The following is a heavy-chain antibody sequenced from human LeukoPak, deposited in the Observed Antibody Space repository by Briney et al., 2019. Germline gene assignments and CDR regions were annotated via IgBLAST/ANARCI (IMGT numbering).Heavy chain of an antibody. V-gene: IGHV3-23*01. CDR2: ISGSGGST. CDR3: AKEARMGYCSGGSCYPDAFDI. D-gene: IGHD2-15*01. CDR1: GFTFSSYA. J-gene: IGHJ3*02. Sequence: GASLRLSCAASGFTFSSYAMCWVRQAPGKGLEWVSAISGSGGSTYYADSVKGRFTISRDNSKNTLYLQMNSLRAEDTAVYYCAKEARMGYCSGGSCYPDAFDIWGQGTMVTVSS.